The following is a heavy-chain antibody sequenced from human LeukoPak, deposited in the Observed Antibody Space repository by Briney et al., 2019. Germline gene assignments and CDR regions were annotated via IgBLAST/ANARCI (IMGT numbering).Heavy chain of an antibody. V-gene: IGHV4-59*01. CDR2: IDHSGNT. CDR1: GGFINSNY. D-gene: IGHD6-19*01. J-gene: IGHJ4*02. CDR3: ARVGSWYYFDY. Sequence: SETLSLTCTVSGGFINSNYWSWIRQPPGEGLEWIAYIDHSGNTNYNPSLKSRVTISRDMSKNQFSLKLTSVTAADTAMYYCARVGSWYYFDYWGQGILVTVSS.